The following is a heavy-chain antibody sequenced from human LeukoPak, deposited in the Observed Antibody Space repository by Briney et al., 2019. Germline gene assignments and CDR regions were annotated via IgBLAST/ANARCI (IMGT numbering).Heavy chain of an antibody. J-gene: IGHJ4*02. D-gene: IGHD3-16*01. CDR1: GGSFSGYY. CDR3: ARGRRGTKDY. V-gene: IGHV4-34*01. Sequence: SETLSLTCAVYGGSFSGYYWSWVRQPPGKGLEWIGEINDSGRTNYNPSLKSRVTISVDTSKNQFSLKLSSVTAADTAVYYCARGRRGTKDYWGQGTLVTVSS. CDR2: INDSGRT.